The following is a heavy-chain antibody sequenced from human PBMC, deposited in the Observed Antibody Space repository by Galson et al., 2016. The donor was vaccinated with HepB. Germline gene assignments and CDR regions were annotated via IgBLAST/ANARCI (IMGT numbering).Heavy chain of an antibody. CDR2: TYNRPKWHT. D-gene: IGHD1-1*01. CDR3: ARETWNYYYYGMDF. CDR1: GDSVSSTSAA. Sequence: CAISGDSVSSTSAAWNWIRQSPSRGLQWLGRTYNRPKWHTDYAISARSRISINVDAAKNHFSLQLNSVTPDDTALYYCARETWNYYYYGMDFWGQGTTVTVSS. V-gene: IGHV6-1*01. J-gene: IGHJ6*02.